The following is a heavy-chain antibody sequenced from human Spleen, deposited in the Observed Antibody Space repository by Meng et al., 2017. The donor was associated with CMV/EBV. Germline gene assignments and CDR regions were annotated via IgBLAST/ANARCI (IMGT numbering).Heavy chain of an antibody. V-gene: IGHV3-30-3*01. J-gene: IGHJ6*02. CDR3: ARDGGDTTRDYFFYYYGMDV. Sequence: GGSLRLSCAASGFTFSSYAMHWVRQAPGKGLEWVAVISYDGSNKYYADSVKGRFTISRDNAKTSVYLQMNSLRAEDTALYYCARDGGDTTRDYFFYYYGMDVCGQGTSVTVSS. CDR1: GFTFSSYA. CDR2: ISYDGSNK. D-gene: IGHD2-21*02.